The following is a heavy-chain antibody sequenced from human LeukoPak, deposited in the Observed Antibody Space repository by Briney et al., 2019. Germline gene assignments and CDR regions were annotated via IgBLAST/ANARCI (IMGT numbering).Heavy chain of an antibody. CDR1: GFTFSYFW. D-gene: IGHD4-17*01. V-gene: IGHV3-74*01. J-gene: IGHJ4*02. CDR3: ARDFDGPRASDY. CDR2: INTDGSYP. Sequence: PGGSLRLSCAASGFTFSYFWMHWFRQTPGKGLVWVSCINTDGSYPTYADSVKGRFTISRDNVRNTLYLQMNSLRAEDSAVYYCARDFDGPRASDYWGRGISVTVSS.